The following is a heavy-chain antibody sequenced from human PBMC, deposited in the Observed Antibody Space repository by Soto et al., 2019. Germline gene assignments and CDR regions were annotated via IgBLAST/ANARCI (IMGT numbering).Heavy chain of an antibody. CDR3: ASGSEKYSSSSDAFDI. V-gene: IGHV1-69*13. D-gene: IGHD6-6*01. CDR1: RGTFSSCA. Sequence: SVKVSWKASRGTFSSCAMSWVRQAPEQGLEWMGGIIPISGTANYAQKFQGRVTITADESTSTAYMELSSLRSEDTAVYYCASGSEKYSSSSDAFDIWGQGTMVTVSS. CDR2: IIPISGTA. J-gene: IGHJ3*02.